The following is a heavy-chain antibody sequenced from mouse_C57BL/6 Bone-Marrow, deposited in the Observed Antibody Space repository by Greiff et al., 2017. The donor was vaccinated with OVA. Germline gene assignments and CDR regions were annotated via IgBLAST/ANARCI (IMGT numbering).Heavy chain of an antibody. V-gene: IGHV1-74*01. J-gene: IGHJ3*01. CDR2: IHPSASDT. Sequence: VQLQQPGAELVKPGASVKVSCTASGYTFTSYWMHWVKQRPGPGLEWIGRIHPSASDTNYNQQFQGKATLTVDKSSSTADMQLSSVTSDASAVYYCGIDGYYGSWFADWGQGTLVTVSA. D-gene: IGHD2-3*01. CDR1: GYTFTSYW. CDR3: GIDGYYGSWFAD.